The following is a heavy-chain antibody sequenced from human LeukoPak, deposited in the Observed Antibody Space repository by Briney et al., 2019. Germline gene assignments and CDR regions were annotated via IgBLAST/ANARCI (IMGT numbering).Heavy chain of an antibody. CDR1: GGSINSNY. J-gene: IGHJ4*02. CDR3: ARILSSDCSTTSCYPDY. V-gene: IGHV4-59*01. D-gene: IGHD2-2*01. CDR2: IHYSGST. Sequence: TSSETLSLTCTVSGGSINSNYWTWIRQPPGKGLEWIGYIHYSGSTNYNPSLKGRVTISVDTSKNQFSLKLSSVTAADTAVYYCARILSSDCSTTSCYPDYWGQGTLVTVSS.